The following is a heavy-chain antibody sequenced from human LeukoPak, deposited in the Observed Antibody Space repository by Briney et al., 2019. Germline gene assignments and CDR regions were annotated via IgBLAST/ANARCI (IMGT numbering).Heavy chain of an antibody. V-gene: IGHV3-33*01. J-gene: IGHJ4*02. D-gene: IGHD7-27*01. CDR3: ARDIEQGRGDLRLGFDY. CDR1: GFTFSTYG. Sequence: GRSLRLSCAASGFTFSTYGMHWVRQAPGKGLEWVSLIWYDGNNKYYADSVKGRFTIPRDNSKNTLYLQMNTLTAEDTAVYYCARDIEQGRGDLRLGFDYWGQGTLPTVSS. CDR2: IWYDGNNK.